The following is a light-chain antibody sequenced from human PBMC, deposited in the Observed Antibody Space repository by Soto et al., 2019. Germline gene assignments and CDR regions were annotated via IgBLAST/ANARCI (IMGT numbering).Light chain of an antibody. Sequence: LMTQSPLSLPVTLGQPASISCRSSQSLVHSDGRTYLSWVQQSPGQSPRRLIYKVSNRDSGVPDRFSGGGSGTDFTLRISRVEAEDVGVYYCGVGTHGVTFGQATRLEIK. CDR1: QSLVHSDGRTY. CDR3: GVGTHGVT. J-gene: IGKJ5*01. CDR2: KVS. V-gene: IGKV2-30*02.